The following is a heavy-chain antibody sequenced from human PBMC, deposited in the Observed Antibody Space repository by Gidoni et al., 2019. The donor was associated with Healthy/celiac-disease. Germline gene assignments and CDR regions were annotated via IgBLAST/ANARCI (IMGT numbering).Heavy chain of an antibody. V-gene: IGHV3-49*05. J-gene: IGHJ6*02. CDR3: TRGYSSGWYYYYYGMDV. CDR1: GFTFGDYA. Sequence: EVQLVESGAGVVKPGRSLRLSCTASGFTFGDYAMSWFRQAPGKGLEWVGFIRSKAYGGTTEYAASVKGRFTISRDDSKSIAYLQMNSLKTEDTAVYYCTRGYSSGWYYYYYGMDVWGQGTTVTVSS. CDR2: IRSKAYGGTT. D-gene: IGHD6-19*01.